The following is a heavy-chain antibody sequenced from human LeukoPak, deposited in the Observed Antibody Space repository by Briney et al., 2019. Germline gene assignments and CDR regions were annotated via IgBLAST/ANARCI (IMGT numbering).Heavy chain of an antibody. CDR2: IIPIFGTA. CDR3: ARGQYGSGGFYYYYYYYMDV. D-gene: IGHD3-10*01. CDR1: GGTFSSYA. Sequence: SVKVSXKASGGTFSSYAIGWMRQAPGQGLEWMGGIIPIFGTANYAQKFQGRVTITADESTSTAYMELSSLRSEDTAVYYCARGQYGSGGFYYYYYYYMDVWGKGTTVTVSS. V-gene: IGHV1-69*01. J-gene: IGHJ6*03.